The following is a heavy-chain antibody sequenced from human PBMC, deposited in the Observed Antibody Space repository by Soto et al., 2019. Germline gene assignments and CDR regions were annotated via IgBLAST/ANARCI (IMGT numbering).Heavy chain of an antibody. J-gene: IGHJ4*02. CDR1: GFTFSSYG. V-gene: IGHV3-48*01. CDR2: ISSTGSLT. CDR3: ARGGAARPDF. Sequence: GGSLRLSCAASGFTFSSYGMNWVRQAPEKGLEWVSYISSTGSLTQYADSVNGRFTISRDNGKNSLYLQMSSLRVEDTAVYYCARGGAARPDFWGQGSVVTVSS. D-gene: IGHD6-13*01.